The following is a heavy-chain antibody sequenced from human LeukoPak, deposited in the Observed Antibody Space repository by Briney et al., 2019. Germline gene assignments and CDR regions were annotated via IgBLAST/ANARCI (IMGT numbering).Heavy chain of an antibody. Sequence: SETLSLTCTVSGGSISSYYWSWIRQPAGKGLEWIGRIYTSGSTNYNPSLKSRVTMSVDTSKNQVSLKLSSVTAADTAVYYCARDHVSSSSDWFDPWGQGTLVTVSS. CDR2: IYTSGST. CDR1: GGSISSYY. J-gene: IGHJ5*02. V-gene: IGHV4-4*07. CDR3: ARDHVSSSSDWFDP. D-gene: IGHD6-6*01.